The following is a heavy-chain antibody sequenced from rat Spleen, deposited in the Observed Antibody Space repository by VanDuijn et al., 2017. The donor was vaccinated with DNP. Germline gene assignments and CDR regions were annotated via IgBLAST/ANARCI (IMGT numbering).Heavy chain of an antibody. Sequence: EVQLQESGPGLVEPSQSLSLTCSVTGYSITSCCRWTWIRKFPGHKLVWMGYIDSAGSTNYNPSLRSRISITRDTSKNQFFLQLNSVSTDDTATYYCARWRIGPHYFDYWGQGVMVTVSS. CDR2: IDSAGST. CDR3: ARWRIGPHYFDY. CDR1: GYSITSCCR. V-gene: IGHV3-3*01. J-gene: IGHJ2*01. D-gene: IGHD1-11*01.